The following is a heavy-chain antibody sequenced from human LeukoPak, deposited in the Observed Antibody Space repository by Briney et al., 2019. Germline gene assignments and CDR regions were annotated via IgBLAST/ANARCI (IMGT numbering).Heavy chain of an antibody. CDR3: ARERRYCSGDNCYSGHDY. V-gene: IGHV3-53*01. CDR2: IHSGGNT. J-gene: IGHJ4*02. D-gene: IGHD2-15*01. CDR1: GFTVSSNY. Sequence: PGGSLRLSCAVSGFTVSSNYMSWVRQTPGKGLDWVSLIHSGGNTDYADSLKDRVTISRDNSKNMVNLQINSLRPEDTAVYYCARERRYCSGDNCYSGHDYWGQGTLVIVSS.